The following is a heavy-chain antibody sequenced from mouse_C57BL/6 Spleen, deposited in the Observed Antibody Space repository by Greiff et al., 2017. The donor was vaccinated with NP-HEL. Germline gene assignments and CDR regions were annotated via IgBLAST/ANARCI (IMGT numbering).Heavy chain of an antibody. D-gene: IGHD1-1*01. J-gene: IGHJ1*03. CDR2: INPGSGGT. CDR3: ARGYYGSRYWYFDV. V-gene: IGHV1-54*01. Sequence: QVQLQQSGAELVRPGTSVKVSCKASGYAFTNYLIEWVKQRPGQGLEWIGVINPGSGGTNYNEKFKGKATLTADKSSSTAYMQLSSLTSEDSAVYFCARGYYGSRYWYFDVWGTGTTVTVSS. CDR1: GYAFTNYL.